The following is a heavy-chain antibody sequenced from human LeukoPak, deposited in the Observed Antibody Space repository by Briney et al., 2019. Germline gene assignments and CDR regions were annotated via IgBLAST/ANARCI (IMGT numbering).Heavy chain of an antibody. V-gene: IGHV3-23*01. J-gene: IGHJ4*02. Sequence: PGGSLRLSCAASGFTFSSYAMSWVRQAPGKGLEWVSGISGSGGTTDYADSVKGRFTISRDNSKNTLYLQMNSLRAEDTAVYYCAKVFGNWYLDYWGQGTLVTVSS. D-gene: IGHD6-13*01. CDR3: AKVFGNWYLDY. CDR2: ISGSGGTT. CDR1: GFTFSSYA.